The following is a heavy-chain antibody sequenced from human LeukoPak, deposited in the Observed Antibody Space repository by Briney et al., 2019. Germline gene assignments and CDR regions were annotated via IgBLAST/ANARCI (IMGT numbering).Heavy chain of an antibody. D-gene: IGHD3-10*01. V-gene: IGHV4-59*08. J-gene: IGHJ4*02. CDR3: ARKPIFASGRHWYYFDS. Sequence: SETLSLTCSVSGGSISSYYWSWIRQPPGKGLEWTGYIYYSGSTNYNPSLKSRVTISVDTSKNQFSLILSSVTAADTAVYYCARKPIFASGRHWYYFDSWGQGTLVTVSS. CDR2: IYYSGST. CDR1: GGSISSYY.